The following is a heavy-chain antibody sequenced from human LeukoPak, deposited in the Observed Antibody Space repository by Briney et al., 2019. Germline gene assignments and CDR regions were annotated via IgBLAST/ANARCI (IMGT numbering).Heavy chain of an antibody. J-gene: IGHJ1*01. D-gene: IGHD3-10*01. CDR3: ARAIMVRGVMEKYFQH. Sequence: PSETLSLTCAVYGGSFSGYYWSWIRQPPGKGLEWIGEINHSGSTNYNPSLKSRVTISVDTSKNQFSLRLSSVTAADTAVYYCARAIMVRGVMEKYFQHWGQGTLVTVSS. CDR1: GGSFSGYY. V-gene: IGHV4-34*01. CDR2: INHSGST.